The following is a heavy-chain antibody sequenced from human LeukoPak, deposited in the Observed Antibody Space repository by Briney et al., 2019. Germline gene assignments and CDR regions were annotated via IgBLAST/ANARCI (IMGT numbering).Heavy chain of an antibody. CDR1: GFTFSSSD. V-gene: IGHV3-13*01. D-gene: IGHD6-13*01. Sequence: GGSLRLSCAASGFTFSSSDMHWVRQAPGKGLEWVSAIGTGGDTYYEVSVKGRFTISRENAKNSLYLQMNSLRPADTAVYYCARVVVPAAGTNPDYYYYMDVWGKGTTVTVSS. CDR2: IGTGGDT. CDR3: ARVVVPAAGTNPDYYYYMDV. J-gene: IGHJ6*03.